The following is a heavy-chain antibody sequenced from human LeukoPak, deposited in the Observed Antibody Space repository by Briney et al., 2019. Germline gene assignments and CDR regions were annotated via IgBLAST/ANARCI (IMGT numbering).Heavy chain of an antibody. CDR1: GFTLSLNY. Sequence: PGGSLRLSCAASGFTLSLNYTICFPNAPGTGLVWIPIIYSGGSTYYADSVKGRFTISREDSKNTLYLQMNSLRAEDTAIYYCARAQWPTYSYYYMDVWGKGTTVTVSS. J-gene: IGHJ6*03. D-gene: IGHD6-19*01. V-gene: IGHV3-53*01. CDR2: IYSGGST. CDR3: ARAQWPTYSYYYMDV.